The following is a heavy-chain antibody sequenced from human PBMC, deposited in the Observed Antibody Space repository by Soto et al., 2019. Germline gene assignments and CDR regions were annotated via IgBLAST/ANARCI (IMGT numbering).Heavy chain of an antibody. Sequence: PGESLKISCKGSGYSFTSYWISWVRQMPGEGLERVGRIDPSDSYTNYSPSFQGHVTISADKSISTAYLQWSSLKASDTAMYYCASPNYYDSSGYYYWGQGTLVTVSS. CDR1: GYSFTSYW. D-gene: IGHD3-22*01. CDR3: ASPNYYDSSGYYY. J-gene: IGHJ4*02. V-gene: IGHV5-10-1*01. CDR2: IDPSDSYT.